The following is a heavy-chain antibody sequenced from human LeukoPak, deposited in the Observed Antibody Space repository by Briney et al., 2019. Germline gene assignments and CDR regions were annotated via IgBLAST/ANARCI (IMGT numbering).Heavy chain of an antibody. V-gene: IGHV1-2*02. D-gene: IGHD6-6*01. CDR3: ARARYSSSSPAGY. CDR1: GYTFTSYY. J-gene: IGHJ4*02. Sequence: ASVKVSCKASGYTFTSYYMHWVRQAPGQGLEWMGWINPNSGGTNYAQKFQGRVTMTRDTSISTAYMELSRLRSDDTAVYYCARARYSSSSPAGYWGQGTLVTVSS. CDR2: INPNSGGT.